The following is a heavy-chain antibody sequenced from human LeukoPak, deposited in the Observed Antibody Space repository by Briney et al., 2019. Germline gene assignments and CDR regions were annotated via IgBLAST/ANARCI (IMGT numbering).Heavy chain of an antibody. V-gene: IGHV3-7*01. CDR1: GFTFTNYW. CDR3: ARQYYHDSSGYPFDY. J-gene: IGHJ4*02. D-gene: IGHD3-22*01. CDR2: MKQDGSEK. Sequence: PGGSLRLSCEVYGFTFTNYWMSWVRQAPGKGLEWVANMKQDGSEKYFVDSVKGRFTISRDNAKNTLYLQMNSLRAEDTAVYYCARQYYHDSSGYPFDYWGQGTLVTVSS.